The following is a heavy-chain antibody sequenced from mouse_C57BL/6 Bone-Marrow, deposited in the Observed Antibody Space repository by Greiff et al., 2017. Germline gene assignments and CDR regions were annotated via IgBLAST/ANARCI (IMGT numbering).Heavy chain of an antibody. CDR3: ASYGSSYFDY. Sequence: QVQLKQPGAELVKPGASVKMSCKASGYTFTSYWLTWVKQRPGQGLEWIGDIYPGSGSTNYNEKFKSKATLTVDTSSSTAYMQLSSLTSEDSAVYYCASYGSSYFDYWGQGTTLTVSS. CDR1: GYTFTSYW. V-gene: IGHV1-55*01. J-gene: IGHJ2*01. D-gene: IGHD1-1*01. CDR2: IYPGSGST.